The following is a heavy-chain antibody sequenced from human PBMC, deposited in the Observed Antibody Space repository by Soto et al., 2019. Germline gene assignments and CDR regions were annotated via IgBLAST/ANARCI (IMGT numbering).Heavy chain of an antibody. CDR1: GFTFTSYA. V-gene: IGHV3-23*01. CDR2: ISGSAGRT. D-gene: IGHD2-2*01. CDR3: AKVTSARVFYFGLDV. J-gene: IGHJ6*02. Sequence: LRLSCAASGFTFTSYAMSWVRQAPGKGLEWVSIISGSAGRTYYADSVKGRFSISRDNSKNTLYLHMNSLRAEDTAIYYCAKVTSARVFYFGLDVWGQGTTVTVSS.